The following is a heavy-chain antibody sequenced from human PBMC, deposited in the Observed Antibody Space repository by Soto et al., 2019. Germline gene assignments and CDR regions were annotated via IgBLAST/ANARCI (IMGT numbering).Heavy chain of an antibody. J-gene: IGHJ6*02. D-gene: IGHD3-16*01. Sequence: LSLTCTVSGGSISSGDYYWSWIRQPPGKGLEWIGYIYYSGSTYYNPSLKSRVTISVDTSKNQFSLKLSSVTAADTAVYYCARDCWGGRTYYYYGMDVWGQGTTVTVSS. CDR3: ARDCWGGRTYYYYGMDV. CDR1: GGSISSGDYY. CDR2: IYYSGST. V-gene: IGHV4-30-4*01.